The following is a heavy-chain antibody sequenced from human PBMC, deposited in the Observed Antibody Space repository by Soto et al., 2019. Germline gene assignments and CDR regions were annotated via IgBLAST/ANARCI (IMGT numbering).Heavy chain of an antibody. CDR1: GGSISSYY. CDR2: IYYSGST. V-gene: IGHV4-59*01. D-gene: IGHD6-6*01. Sequence: QVQLQESGPGLVKPSETLSLTCTVSGGSISSYYWSWIRQPPGKGLEWIGYIYYSGSTNYNPSLKSRVTISVDTSKNQFSLKLSSVTAADTAVYYCARWRGIAARRGFDPWGQGTLVTVSS. CDR3: ARWRGIAARRGFDP. J-gene: IGHJ5*02.